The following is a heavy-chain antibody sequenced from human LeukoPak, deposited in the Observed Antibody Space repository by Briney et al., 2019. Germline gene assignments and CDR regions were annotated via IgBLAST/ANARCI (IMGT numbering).Heavy chain of an antibody. Sequence: VASVKVSCKASGGTFSSYAISWVRQAPGQGLEWMGGIIPIFGTANYAQKFQGRVTITTDESTSTAYMELSSLRSEDTAVYYCARDHRYSSGWYVGYWGQGTLVTVSS. J-gene: IGHJ4*02. CDR2: IIPIFGTA. CDR3: ARDHRYSSGWYVGY. CDR1: GGTFSSYA. V-gene: IGHV1-69*05. D-gene: IGHD6-19*01.